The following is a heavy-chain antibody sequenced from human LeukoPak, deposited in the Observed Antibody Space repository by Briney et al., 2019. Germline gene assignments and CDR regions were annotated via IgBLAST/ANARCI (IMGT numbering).Heavy chain of an antibody. V-gene: IGHV1-3*01. CDR3: AREHSNSGGWFDP. J-gene: IGHJ5*02. CDR1: GYTFTSYA. CDR2: INVGNGNT. D-gene: IGHD2-2*01. Sequence: ASVKVSCKASGYTFTSYAMHWVRQAPGQRLEWMGWINVGNGNTRYSQRFQGRVTITRDTSASTAYMELSSLSSEDAAVYYCAREHSNSGGWFDPWGKGTLVTVPS.